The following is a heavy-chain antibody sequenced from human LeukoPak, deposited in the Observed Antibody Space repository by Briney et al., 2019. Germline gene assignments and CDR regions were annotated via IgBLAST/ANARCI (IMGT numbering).Heavy chain of an antibody. J-gene: IGHJ4*02. CDR3: VSGETGVRFPEYS. Sequence: GGSLRLSCAASGFTISNYWMSWLRQAPGKRLEWVAHINPDGSDKNSVDSVKGRFTISRDNAKNSLSLPMNSPADAASADYSCVSGETGVRFPEYSWGQGTLVIVSS. V-gene: IGHV3-7*01. D-gene: IGHD3-10*01. CDR1: GFTISNYW. CDR2: INPDGSDK.